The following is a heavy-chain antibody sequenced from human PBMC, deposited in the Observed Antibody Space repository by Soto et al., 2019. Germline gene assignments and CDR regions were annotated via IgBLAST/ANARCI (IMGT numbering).Heavy chain of an antibody. D-gene: IGHD2-15*01. CDR2: IIPIFGTA. V-gene: IGHV1-69*06. CDR1: GGTFSSYA. CDR3: ARSRCSGGNCYSRKLDLFDC. Sequence: SVKVSCKASGGTFSSYAISWVRQAPGQGLEWMGGIIPIFGTANYAQKFQGRVTITADKSTSTAYMELSSLRSEDTAVYYCARSRCSGGNCYSRKLDLFDCWGQGTLVTVSS. J-gene: IGHJ4*02.